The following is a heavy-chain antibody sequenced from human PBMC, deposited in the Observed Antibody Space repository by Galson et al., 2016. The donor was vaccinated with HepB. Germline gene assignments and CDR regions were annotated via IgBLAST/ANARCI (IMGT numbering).Heavy chain of an antibody. CDR3: ARVRCSTFRCQNWFDP. J-gene: IGHJ5*02. V-gene: IGHV6-1*01. CDR2: TYYRSQWYN. CDR1: GDSVSSNSAA. Sequence: CAISGDSVSSNSAAWTWIRQSPLRGLEWLGRTYYRSQWYNDYAMSVKSRISIHPDTSKNQFSLQLNSVTPEDTAVYYCARVRCSTFRCQNWFDPWGQGTLVTVSS. D-gene: IGHD2/OR15-2a*01.